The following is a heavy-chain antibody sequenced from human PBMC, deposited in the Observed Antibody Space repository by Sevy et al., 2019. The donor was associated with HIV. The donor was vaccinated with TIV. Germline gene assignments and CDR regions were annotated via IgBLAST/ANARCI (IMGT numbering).Heavy chain of an antibody. CDR2: ISGADSST. D-gene: IGHD3-22*01. V-gene: IGHV3-23*01. Sequence: QLGGPLRLSCAASGFTFSSYAMNWVRQAPGKGLQWVSAISGADSSTHYADSVKGRFTISRDNSKNTLYLQMNSLRAEDTAIYYCAKDVVVLIGDAFDIWGQGTMVTVSS. CDR1: GFTFSSYA. CDR3: AKDVVVLIGDAFDI. J-gene: IGHJ3*02.